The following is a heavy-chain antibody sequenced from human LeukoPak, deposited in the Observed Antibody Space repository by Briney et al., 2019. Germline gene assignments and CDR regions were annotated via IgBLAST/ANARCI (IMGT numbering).Heavy chain of an antibody. CDR1: GFTFSSYA. V-gene: IGHV3-23*01. CDR3: GSSGSYYNLDYYYYYMDV. CDR2: ISGSGGST. J-gene: IGHJ6*03. Sequence: GGSLRLSCAASGFTFSSYAMSWVRQAPGKGLEWVSAISGSGGSTYYADSVKGRFTISRDNSKNTLYLQMNSLRAEDTAVYYCGSSGSYYNLDYYYYYMDVWGKGTTVTVSS. D-gene: IGHD3-10*01.